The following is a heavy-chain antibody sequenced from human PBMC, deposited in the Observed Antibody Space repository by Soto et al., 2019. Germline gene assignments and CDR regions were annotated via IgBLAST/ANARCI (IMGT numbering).Heavy chain of an antibody. CDR3: ARGKVTMIGVVGDY. V-gene: IGHV1-18*01. CDR1: GYTFTSYG. CDR2: ISAYNGNT. Sequence: QVQLVQSGAEVKKPGASVKVSCKASGYTFTSYGISWVRQAPGQGLEWMGWISAYNGNTNYAQKLQGRVTMTTTTFTRTAYMDLRSLKSADTGLYDSARGKVTMIGVVGDYWGQGTLV. J-gene: IGHJ4*02. D-gene: IGHD3-22*01.